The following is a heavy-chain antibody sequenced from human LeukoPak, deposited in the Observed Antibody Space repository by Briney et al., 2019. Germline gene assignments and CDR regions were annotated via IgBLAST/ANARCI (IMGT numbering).Heavy chain of an antibody. D-gene: IGHD6-19*01. V-gene: IGHV1-2*02. CDR1: WNTFTGYY. CDR2: IHPNSGGT. CDR3: ATLAVADQSYYYYHGMDV. J-gene: IGHJ6*01. Sequence: GAPVKGSCKAFWNTFTGYYIHWGGQAPGQRLWWMGRIHPNSGGTNYAQKFQGRVTMTRDTSISTAYMELSRLRSDDTAVYYCATLAVADQSYYYYHGMDVWGQGTTVTVSS.